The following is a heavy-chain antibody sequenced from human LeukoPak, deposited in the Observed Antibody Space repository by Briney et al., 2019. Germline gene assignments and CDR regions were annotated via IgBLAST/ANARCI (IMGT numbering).Heavy chain of an antibody. Sequence: GGSLRLSCAASGFTFSNAWMSWVRQAPGKGLEWVGRIKSKTDGGTTDYAAPVKGRFTISRDDSKNTLYLQMNSLKTEDTAVYYCITEVSRYNSIGDMGEYWGQRTLFSVSP. D-gene: IGHD3-22*01. CDR1: GFTFSNAW. V-gene: IGHV3-15*01. CDR3: ITEVSRYNSIGDMGEY. J-gene: IGHJ4*02. CDR2: IKSKTDGGTT.